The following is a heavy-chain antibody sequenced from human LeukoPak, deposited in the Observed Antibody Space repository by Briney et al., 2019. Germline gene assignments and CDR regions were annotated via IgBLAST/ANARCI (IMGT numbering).Heavy chain of an antibody. J-gene: IGHJ4*02. Sequence: PSETLSLTCAVYGGSFSGYYWSWIRQPPGKGLEWIGEINHSGSTNYNPSLKSRVTISVDTSKNRFSLKLSSVTAADTAVHYCARKPRGRWFDYWGQGTLVTVSS. D-gene: IGHD3-16*01. CDR2: INHSGST. CDR1: GGSFSGYY. V-gene: IGHV4-34*01. CDR3: ARKPRGRWFDY.